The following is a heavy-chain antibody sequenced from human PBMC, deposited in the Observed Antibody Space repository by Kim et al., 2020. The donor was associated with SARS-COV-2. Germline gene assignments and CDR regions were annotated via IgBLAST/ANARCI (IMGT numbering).Heavy chain of an antibody. J-gene: IGHJ4*02. CDR3: ARGSPLYYFDY. CDR1: GGSFSGYY. CDR2: INHSGST. Sequence: SETLSLTCAVYGGSFSGYYWSWIRQPPGKGLEWIGEINHSGSTNYNPSLKSRVTISVDTSKNQFSLKLSSVTAADTAVYYCARGSPLYYFDYWGQGTLVTVSS. V-gene: IGHV4-34*01.